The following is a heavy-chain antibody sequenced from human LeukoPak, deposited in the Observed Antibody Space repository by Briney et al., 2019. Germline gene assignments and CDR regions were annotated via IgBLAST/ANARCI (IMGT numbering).Heavy chain of an antibody. CDR1: GFTFSTYW. CDR2: SNNDGSAT. Sequence: GGSLRLSCAASGFTFSTYWMHWVRQAPGKGLLWVARSNNDGSATIYADSVKGRFVISRDNSKNTLYLQMSSLRVEDTAMYYCAREWRGFEDYWGQGTLVTVSS. CDR3: AREWRGFEDY. J-gene: IGHJ4*02. V-gene: IGHV3-74*01. D-gene: IGHD3-9*01.